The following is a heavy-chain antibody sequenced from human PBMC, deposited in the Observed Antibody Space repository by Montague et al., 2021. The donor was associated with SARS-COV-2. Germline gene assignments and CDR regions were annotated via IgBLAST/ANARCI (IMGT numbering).Heavy chain of an antibody. CDR2: IYWDDDK. D-gene: IGHD6-13*01. J-gene: IGHJ4*02. Sequence: PALAKPTQTLTLTCTFSGFSLSTSGVCVGWIRQPPGKALEWLALIYWDDDKRYSPSLKSRLTITKDTSKNQVVLTMTNMDPVDTATYYRAHRKVLAAAWDYWGQGTLVTVSS. V-gene: IGHV2-5*02. CDR3: AHRKVLAAAWDY. CDR1: GFSLSTSGVC.